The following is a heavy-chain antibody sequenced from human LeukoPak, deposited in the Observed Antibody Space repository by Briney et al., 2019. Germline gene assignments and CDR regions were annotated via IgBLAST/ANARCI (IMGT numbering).Heavy chain of an antibody. CDR2: INSNSSYI. CDR3: ARNYYDSSGSSWFDP. V-gene: IGHV3-21*06. D-gene: IGHD3-22*01. J-gene: IGHJ5*02. CDR1: GFTFSSYE. Sequence: PGGSLRLSCAASGFTFSSYEMNWVRQAPGKGLEWVSSINSNSSYIYYADSMKGRFTISRDNAKNSLYLQMNSLRAEDTAVYYCARNYYDSSGSSWFDPWGQGTLVTVSS.